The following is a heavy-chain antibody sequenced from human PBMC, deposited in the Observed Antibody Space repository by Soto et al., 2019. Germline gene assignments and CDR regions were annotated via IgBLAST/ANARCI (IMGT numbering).Heavy chain of an antibody. CDR1: GFTFTSSA. CDR3: AALGVNFDH. Sequence: ASLKVSCAASGFTFTSSAVQWVRQARGQRLEWIGWIGVGSGNRHYAQKFQERVTITRDMSTNTAYMELSSLRSEDTAVYYCAALGVNFDHWGQGTLVTVSS. J-gene: IGHJ4*02. CDR2: IGVGSGNR. V-gene: IGHV1-58*01. D-gene: IGHD2-8*01.